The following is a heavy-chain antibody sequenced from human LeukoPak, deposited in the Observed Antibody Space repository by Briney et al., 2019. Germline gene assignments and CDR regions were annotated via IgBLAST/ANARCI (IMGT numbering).Heavy chain of an antibody. J-gene: IGHJ4*02. V-gene: IGHV4-31*03. D-gene: IGHD5-12*01. CDR3: ARVIGYGGFGNFDS. CDR1: GGSISSGGYY. CDR2: IYYSGST. Sequence: SQTLSLTCTVSGGSISSGGYYWSWIRQHPGKGLEWIGYIYYSGSTYYSPSLQSRVTISVDTSKNQFSLKLSSVTAADTAVFYCARVIGYGGFGNFDSWGQGTLVTVSS.